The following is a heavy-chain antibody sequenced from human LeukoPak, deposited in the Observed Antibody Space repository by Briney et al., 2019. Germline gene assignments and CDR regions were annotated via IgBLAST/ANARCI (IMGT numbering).Heavy chain of an antibody. V-gene: IGHV3-23*01. Sequence: GGSLRLSCAASGFTFSSYAMSWVRQAPGKGLEWVSAISGSGGSTYYADSVKGRFTISRDNSKNPLYLQMNSLRAEDTAVYYCAKGPRYYGSGPGLQNLYYFDYWGQGTLVTVSS. J-gene: IGHJ4*02. CDR2: ISGSGGST. CDR3: AKGPRYYGSGPGLQNLYYFDY. D-gene: IGHD3-10*01. CDR1: GFTFSSYA.